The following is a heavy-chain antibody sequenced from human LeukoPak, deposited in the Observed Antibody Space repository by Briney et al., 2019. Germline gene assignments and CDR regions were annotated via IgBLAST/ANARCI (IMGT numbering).Heavy chain of an antibody. Sequence: GGSLRLSCAASGFTFSSYWMSWVRQAPGKGLEWVANIKQDGSEKYYVDSVKGRFTISRDNAKNTLYLQMNSLRAEDTAVYYCARQGPLDAFDIWGQGTMVTVSS. J-gene: IGHJ3*02. V-gene: IGHV3-7*01. CDR3: ARQGPLDAFDI. CDR2: IKQDGSEK. CDR1: GFTFSSYW.